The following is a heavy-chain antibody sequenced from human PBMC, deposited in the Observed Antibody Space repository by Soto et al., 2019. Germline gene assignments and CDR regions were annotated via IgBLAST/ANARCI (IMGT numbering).Heavy chain of an antibody. CDR2: IYSGGST. V-gene: IGHV3-66*01. CDR1: GFTVSSNY. D-gene: IGHD4-17*01. J-gene: IGHJ4*02. Sequence: EVQLVESGGGLVQPGGSLRLSCAASGFTVSSNYMSWVRQAPGKGLEWVSVIYSGGSTYYADSVKGRFTISRDNSKNTLYLKRNSLRAGDTAVYYCGRVGGGDYVGTWDYWGQGTLVPVPS. CDR3: GRVGGGDYVGTWDY.